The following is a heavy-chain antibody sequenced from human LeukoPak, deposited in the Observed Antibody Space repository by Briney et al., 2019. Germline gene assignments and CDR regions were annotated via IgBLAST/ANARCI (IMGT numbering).Heavy chain of an antibody. CDR3: ARRNFDWFDP. CDR1: GYTFTNYD. Sequence: ASVKVSRKASGYTFTNYDINWVRQATGQGLEWMGWMNPNSGKAGYAHKFQGRVTITRNPSITTAYMELSSLRSEDTAVYYCARRNFDWFDPWGQGTLVTVSS. V-gene: IGHV1-8*03. CDR2: MNPNSGKA. J-gene: IGHJ5*02.